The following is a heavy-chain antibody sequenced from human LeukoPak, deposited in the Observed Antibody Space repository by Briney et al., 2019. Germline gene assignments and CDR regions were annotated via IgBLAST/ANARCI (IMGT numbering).Heavy chain of an antibody. Sequence: GGSLRLSCAASGFTFTNSWMAWVRQAPGKGLEWVANIKQDGSTKHYVDSLKGRFTISRDNPKNSLYLQMNSLRADDTAVYYCATKQWLAPPPDSWGQGTPVTVSS. CDR2: IKQDGSTK. D-gene: IGHD6-19*01. J-gene: IGHJ4*02. V-gene: IGHV3-7*01. CDR3: ATKQWLAPPPDS. CDR1: GFTFTNSW.